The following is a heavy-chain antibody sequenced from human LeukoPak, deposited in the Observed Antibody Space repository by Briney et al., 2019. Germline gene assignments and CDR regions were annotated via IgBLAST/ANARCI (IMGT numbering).Heavy chain of an antibody. Sequence: PSETLSLTCTVSGGSISSSSYYWGWIRQPPGKGLEWIGSMSYSGSSYYNPSLKSRVTISVDTSKNQFSLKLSSVTAADTAVYYCARERGYGGYDHYYYYYYMDVWGKGTTVTVSS. CDR2: MSYSGSS. CDR3: ARERGYGGYDHYYYYYYMDV. J-gene: IGHJ6*03. V-gene: IGHV4-39*07. D-gene: IGHD5-12*01. CDR1: GGSISSSSYY.